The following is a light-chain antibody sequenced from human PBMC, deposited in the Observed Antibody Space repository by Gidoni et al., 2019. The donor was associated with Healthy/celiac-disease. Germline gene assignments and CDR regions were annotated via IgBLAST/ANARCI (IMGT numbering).Light chain of an antibody. J-gene: IGKJ1*01. CDR1: QSISSW. CDR2: DAS. V-gene: IGKV1-5*01. Sequence: DIQMTQSPSTLSASVGDRVTITCRASQSISSWLAWYQQKPGKAPKLLIYDASSLESGVPSRFSGSCSGTEFTLTISSLQPDDFATYYCQQYNSYPWTFGQXTKVEIK. CDR3: QQYNSYPWT.